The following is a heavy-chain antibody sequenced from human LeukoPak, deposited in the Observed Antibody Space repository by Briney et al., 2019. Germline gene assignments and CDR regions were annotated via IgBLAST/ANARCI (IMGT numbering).Heavy chain of an antibody. J-gene: IGHJ4*02. CDR2: IRYDGNNK. CDR3: AKGDPLQPYYFDY. CDR1: GFTFSSYG. Sequence: PGGSLRLSCAASGFTFSSYGMHWVRQAPGKGLEWVAFIRYDGNNKYYADSVKGRFTVSRDNSKNTVYLQMNSLRAEDTAVYYCAKGDPLQPYYFDYRGQGTLVTVSS. D-gene: IGHD1-14*01. V-gene: IGHV3-30*02.